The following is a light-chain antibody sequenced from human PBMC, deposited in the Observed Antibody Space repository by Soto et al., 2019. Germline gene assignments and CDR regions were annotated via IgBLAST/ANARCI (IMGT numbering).Light chain of an antibody. J-gene: IGLJ2*01. V-gene: IGLV1-47*01. CDR1: TSNIGSNY. Sequence: QSVLTQPPSASGTPGQRVTISCSGSTSNIGSNYVYWYQQLPGAAPRLLIYRDNQRPSGVPDRFSASKSGTSASLAISGLRSEDESDFYCATWDDSLSILLFGGGNKVTV. CDR2: RDN. CDR3: ATWDDSLSILL.